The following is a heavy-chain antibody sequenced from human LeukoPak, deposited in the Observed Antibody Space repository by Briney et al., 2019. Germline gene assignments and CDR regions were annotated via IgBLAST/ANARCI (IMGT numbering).Heavy chain of an antibody. CDR3: ARDRDSSSTLDY. J-gene: IGHJ4*02. Sequence: GGSLRLSCAASGFTFSSYAMHWVRQAPSKGLEWVAVISYDGSNKYYADSVKGRFPISRDNSKNTLYLQMNSLRAEDTAVYYCARDRDSSSTLDYWGQGTLVTVSS. V-gene: IGHV3-30-3*01. CDR2: ISYDGSNK. D-gene: IGHD6-13*01. CDR1: GFTFSSYA.